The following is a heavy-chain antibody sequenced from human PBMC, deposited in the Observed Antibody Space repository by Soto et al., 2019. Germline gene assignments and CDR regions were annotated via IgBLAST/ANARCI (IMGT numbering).Heavy chain of an antibody. CDR3: ARASGYCSGGSCYSHNY. D-gene: IGHD2-15*01. J-gene: IGHJ4*02. CDR1: GFTFSSYG. V-gene: IGHV3-33*01. Sequence: QVQLVESGGGVVQPGRSLRLSCAASGFTFSSYGIHWVRQAPGKGLEWVAVIWYDGSNKYYADSVKGRFTISRDNSKNTLYLQMNSLRAEDTAVYYCARASGYCSGGSCYSHNYWGQGTLVTVSS. CDR2: IWYDGSNK.